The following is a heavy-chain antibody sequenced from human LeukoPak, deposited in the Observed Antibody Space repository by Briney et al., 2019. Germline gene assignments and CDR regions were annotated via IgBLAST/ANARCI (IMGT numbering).Heavy chain of an antibody. CDR1: GITLMSYT. J-gene: IGHJ6*02. D-gene: IGHD3-16*01. Sequence: GVLRLSCSGSGITLMSYTIHWVRRAPGKGLEWMTCVLDNTDFPYYADSVEGRFIISRDSSKNVVYLQMNSLRPEDTAIYYCASEPGLSRGPDYAMDVWGQGTTVTVSS. CDR2: VLDNTDFP. CDR3: ASEPGLSRGPDYAMDV. V-gene: IGHV3-30-3*01.